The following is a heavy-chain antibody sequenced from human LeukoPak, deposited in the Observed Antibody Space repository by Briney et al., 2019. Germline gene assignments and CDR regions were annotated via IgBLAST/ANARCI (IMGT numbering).Heavy chain of an antibody. D-gene: IGHD3-3*01. J-gene: IGHJ6*03. CDR2: IHYSGST. CDR1: GGSISSYY. V-gene: IGHV4-59*01. Sequence: PSETLSLTCSVSGGSISSYYWNWIRQPPGKGLEWIGNIHYSGSTNYNPSLKSRVTISVDTSKNQFSLKLSSVTAADTAVYYCAKSGNIYYMGVWGKGTTVTVSS. CDR3: AKSGNIYYMGV.